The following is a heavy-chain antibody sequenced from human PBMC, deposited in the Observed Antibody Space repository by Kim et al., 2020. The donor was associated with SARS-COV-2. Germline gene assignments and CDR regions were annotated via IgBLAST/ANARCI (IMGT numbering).Heavy chain of an antibody. D-gene: IGHD3-10*01. J-gene: IGHJ4*02. V-gene: IGHV3-23*01. Sequence: YADSVTGRFTISRDNSKNTLYLQMNSLRAEDTALYYCAKGHGWGSWLVDYLGQGTLVTVSS. CDR3: AKGHGWGSWLVDY.